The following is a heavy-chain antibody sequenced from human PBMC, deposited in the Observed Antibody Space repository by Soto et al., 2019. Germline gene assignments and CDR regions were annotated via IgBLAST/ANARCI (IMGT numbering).Heavy chain of an antibody. D-gene: IGHD6-19*01. V-gene: IGHV4-61*01. J-gene: IGHJ5*01. CDR2: VSSSGTT. Sequence: SETLSLTCTVSGVSVTSGTYSWTWIWQPPGKELECIGYVSSSGTTNYNPSLRSRVGISLETSKNQFSLKLNSVTAADTAVYYCARGRYSSGWYDSWGQGTLVTVYS. CDR3: ARGRYSSGWYDS. CDR1: GVSVTSGTYS.